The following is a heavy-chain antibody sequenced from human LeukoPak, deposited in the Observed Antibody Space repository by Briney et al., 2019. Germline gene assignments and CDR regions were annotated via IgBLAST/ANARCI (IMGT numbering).Heavy chain of an antibody. CDR3: ATSYGGNSNFHY. CDR2: ISAYNGNT. CDR1: GFTFTSYG. D-gene: IGHD4-23*01. J-gene: IGHJ4*02. Sequence: GGSLRLSCAASGFTFTSYGISWVRQTPGQGLEWMGWISAYNGNTNYAQKLQGRVTMTTDTSTSTAYMELRSLRSDDTAVYYCATSYGGNSNFHYWGQGTLVTVSS. V-gene: IGHV1-18*01.